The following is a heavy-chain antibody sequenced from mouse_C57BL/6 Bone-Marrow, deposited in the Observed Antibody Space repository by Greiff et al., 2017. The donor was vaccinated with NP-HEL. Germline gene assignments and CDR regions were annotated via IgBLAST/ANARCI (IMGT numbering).Heavy chain of an antibody. V-gene: IGHV1-4*01. CDR2: INPSSGYT. J-gene: IGHJ2*01. CDR3: ARSPFITTVTDY. Sequence: QVQLQQSGAELARPGASVKMSCKASGYTFTSYTMHWVKQRPGQGLEWIGYINPSSGYTKYNQKFKDKATLTADKSSSTAYMQLSSLTSEDSAVYYCARSPFITTVTDYWGQGTTRTVSS. D-gene: IGHD1-1*01. CDR1: GYTFTSYT.